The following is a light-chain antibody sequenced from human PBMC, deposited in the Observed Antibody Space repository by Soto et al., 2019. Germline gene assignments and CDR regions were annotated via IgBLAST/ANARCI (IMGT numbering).Light chain of an antibody. Sequence: DIQITQSPSTLSASVGDRVTITCRASQNVNGWLALYQQKPGKAPKLLINKASTLESGVPSRFSGRGFGTEFTLTISSLQTDDFATYYCQQYDTRCTFGQGTKVDIK. V-gene: IGKV1-5*03. CDR3: QQYDTRCT. J-gene: IGKJ1*01. CDR2: KAS. CDR1: QNVNGW.